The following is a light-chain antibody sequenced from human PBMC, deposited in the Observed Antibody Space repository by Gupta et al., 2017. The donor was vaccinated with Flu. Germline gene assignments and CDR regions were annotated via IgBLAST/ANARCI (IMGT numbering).Light chain of an antibody. J-gene: IGKJ4*01. CDR1: QVISRY. CDR2: AAS. CDR3: QLVHQSPVT. Sequence: PSFLSASGGDRVAITCRASQVISRYLAWYQQKAGEAPNLLIYAASTVKTGVPSRFSGSGSGTEFTLTISILHPEDFGIYYCQLVHQSPVTFGRGTKVEIK. V-gene: IGKV1-9*01.